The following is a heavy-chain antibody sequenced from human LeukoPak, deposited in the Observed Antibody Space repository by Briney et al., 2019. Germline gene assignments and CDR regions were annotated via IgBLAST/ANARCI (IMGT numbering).Heavy chain of an antibody. D-gene: IGHD3-10*01. CDR2: IYSGGNT. CDR3: ATTGSSTFGFDN. J-gene: IGHJ4*02. CDR1: GFTVSSNY. Sequence: PGRSLRLSCAASGFTVSSNYMSWVRQAPGKGLEWVSIIYSGGNTYYADSVKGRFTISRDNSKNTLYLQMNSLRAEDTAFYYCATTGSSTFGFDNWGQGTLITVSS. V-gene: IGHV3-53*01.